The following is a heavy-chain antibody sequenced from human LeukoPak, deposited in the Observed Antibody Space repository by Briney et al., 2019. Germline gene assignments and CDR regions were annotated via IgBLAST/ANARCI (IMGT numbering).Heavy chain of an antibody. J-gene: IGHJ4*02. CDR2: ISWNSGSI. CDR3: AKDRGGRLRPVGFDY. V-gene: IGHV3-9*01. D-gene: IGHD5-12*01. CDR1: GFTFDDYA. Sequence: GGSLRLSCAASGFTFDDYAMHWVRHAPGKGLEWVSGISWNSGSIGYADSVKGRFTISRDNAKNSLYLQMNSLRAEDTALYYCAKDRGGRLRPVGFDYWGQGTLVTVSS.